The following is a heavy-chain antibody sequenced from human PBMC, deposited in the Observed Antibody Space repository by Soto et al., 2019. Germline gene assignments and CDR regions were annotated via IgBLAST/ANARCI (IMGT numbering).Heavy chain of an antibody. D-gene: IGHD6-13*01. CDR1: GGSFSGYY. Sequence: SETLSLTCAVYGGSFSGYYWSWIRQPPGKGLEWIGEINHSGSTNYNPSLKSRVTISVDTSKNQFSLKLSSVTAADTAVYYCARGRQQLEGYYFDYWGQGTLVTVSS. CDR3: ARGRQQLEGYYFDY. CDR2: INHSGST. J-gene: IGHJ4*02. V-gene: IGHV4-34*01.